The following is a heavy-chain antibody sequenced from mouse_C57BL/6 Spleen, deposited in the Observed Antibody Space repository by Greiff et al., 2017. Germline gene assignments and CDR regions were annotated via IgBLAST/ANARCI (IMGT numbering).Heavy chain of an antibody. V-gene: IGHV5-9-1*02. CDR3: TREGDYYGSSYWYFDV. D-gene: IGHD1-1*01. J-gene: IGHJ1*03. CDR1: GFTFSSYA. CDR2: ISSGGDYI. Sequence: EVMLVESGEGLVKPGGSLKLSCAASGFTFSSYAMSWVRQTPEKRLEWVAYISSGGDYIYYADPVKGRFTISRDNARNTLYLQMSSLKSEDTAMYYCTREGDYYGSSYWYFDVWGTGTTVTVSS.